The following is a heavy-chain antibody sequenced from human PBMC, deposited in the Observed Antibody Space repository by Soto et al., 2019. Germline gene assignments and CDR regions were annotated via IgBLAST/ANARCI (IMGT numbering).Heavy chain of an antibody. Sequence: QVQLQESGPGLVKPSQTLSLTCTVSGGSISSGGYYWSWIRQHPGKGLEWIGYIYYSGSTYYNPSLNSRXXIXVXXSKNQFSLKLSSVTAADTAVYYCAREGRLSPGFQHWGQGTLVTVSS. CDR3: AREGRLSPGFQH. D-gene: IGHD3-16*01. V-gene: IGHV4-31*03. CDR1: GGSISSGGYY. CDR2: IYYSGST. J-gene: IGHJ1*01.